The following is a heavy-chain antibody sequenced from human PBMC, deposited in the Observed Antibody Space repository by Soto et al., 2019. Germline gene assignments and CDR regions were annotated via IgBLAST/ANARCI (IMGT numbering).Heavy chain of an antibody. Sequence: QSGGSLRLSCEASGFIFSDHAMSWVRQAPGKGLEWVSAISGSGGSTYYADSVKGRFTISRDNSKNTLYLQMNSLRAEDTAVYYCARGGGGGLFEHWGQGVLVTV. CDR3: ARGGGGGLFEH. D-gene: IGHD2-21*01. CDR2: ISGSGGST. J-gene: IGHJ4*02. V-gene: IGHV3-23*01. CDR1: GFIFSDHA.